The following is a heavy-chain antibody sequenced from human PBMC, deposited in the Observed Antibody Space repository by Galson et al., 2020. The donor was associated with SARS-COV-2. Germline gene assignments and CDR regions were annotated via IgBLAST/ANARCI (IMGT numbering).Heavy chain of an antibody. CDR1: GFTFSSYW. CDR3: ARDAASSSNYYYYYGMDV. J-gene: IGHJ6*02. D-gene: IGHD6-13*01. V-gene: IGHV3-7*05. Sequence: GESLKISCAASGFTFSSYWMSWVRQAPGKGLEWVANIKQDGSETYYVDSVKGRFTISRDNAKNSLYLQMNSLRAEDTAVYYCARDAASSSNYYYYYGMDVWGQGTTVTVSS. CDR2: IKQDGSET.